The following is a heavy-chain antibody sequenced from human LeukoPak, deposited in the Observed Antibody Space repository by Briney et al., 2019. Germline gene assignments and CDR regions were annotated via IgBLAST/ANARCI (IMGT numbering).Heavy chain of an antibody. J-gene: IGHJ4*02. Sequence: GGSLRLSCAASGFTFSDYYMTWIRQAPGKGLEWVSYISGSGSTIYYADSVKGRFTISRDNSKNTLYLQMNSLRAEDTAVYYCAKDSGWNSFDYWGQGTLVTVSS. CDR2: ISGSGSTI. CDR3: AKDSGWNSFDY. D-gene: IGHD1-7*01. V-gene: IGHV3-11*04. CDR1: GFTFSDYY.